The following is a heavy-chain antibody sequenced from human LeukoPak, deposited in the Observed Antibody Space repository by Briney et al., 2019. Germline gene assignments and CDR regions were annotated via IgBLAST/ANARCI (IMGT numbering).Heavy chain of an antibody. J-gene: IGHJ3*02. CDR1: GGSISSYY. V-gene: IGHV4-34*01. Sequence: PSETLSLTCTVSGGSISSYYWSWIRQPPGKGLEWIGEINHSGSTNYNPSLKSRVTISVDTSKNQFSLKLSSVTAADTAVYYCARDEEFFHAFDIWGQGTMVTVSS. CDR2: INHSGST. CDR3: ARDEEFFHAFDI. D-gene: IGHD3-10*01.